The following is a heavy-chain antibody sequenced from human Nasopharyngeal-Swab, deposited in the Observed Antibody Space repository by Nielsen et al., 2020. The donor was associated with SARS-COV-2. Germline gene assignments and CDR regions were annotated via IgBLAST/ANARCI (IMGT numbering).Heavy chain of an antibody. J-gene: IGHJ4*02. CDR1: GGSISSGFYS. D-gene: IGHD2-21*02. Sequence: SETLSLTCAVSGGSISSGFYSWSWIRQPPGKGLEWIGYIYHSGNTYYNPSLKSRVTISVDRSKNQFSLRPSSVTAADTAVYYCARKYCNGDCYFDYWGQGTLVTVSS. CDR2: IYHSGNT. CDR3: ARKYCNGDCYFDY. V-gene: IGHV4-30-2*01.